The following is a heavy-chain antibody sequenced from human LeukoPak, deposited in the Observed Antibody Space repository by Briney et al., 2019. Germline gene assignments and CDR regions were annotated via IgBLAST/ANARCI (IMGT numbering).Heavy chain of an antibody. V-gene: IGHV3-66*01. CDR3: ARDPRPSYYYGMDV. D-gene: IGHD6-6*01. CDR1: GFTFSSYA. Sequence: PGGSLRLSCAASGFTFSSYAMSWVRQAPGKGLEWVSVIYSGGSTYYADSVKGRFTISRDNSKNTLYLQMNSLRAEDTAVYYCARDPRPSYYYGMDVWGQGTTVTVSS. CDR2: IYSGGST. J-gene: IGHJ6*02.